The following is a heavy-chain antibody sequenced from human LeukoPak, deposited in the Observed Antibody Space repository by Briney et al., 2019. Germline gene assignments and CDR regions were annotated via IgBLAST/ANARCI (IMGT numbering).Heavy chain of an antibody. V-gene: IGHV3-7*01. CDR3: ARGSSGSYFQFIDY. J-gene: IGHJ4*02. CDR1: GFSFTTYW. CDR2: IKQGGSER. Sequence: PWGSLRLSGAASGFSFTTYWMGWVRQSPVKGLEWVASIKQGGSERHYVDSVKGRFTISRDNAQNSLYLQMNSLRAEDTAVYYCARGSSGSYFQFIDYWGQGTLVTVSS. D-gene: IGHD1-26*01.